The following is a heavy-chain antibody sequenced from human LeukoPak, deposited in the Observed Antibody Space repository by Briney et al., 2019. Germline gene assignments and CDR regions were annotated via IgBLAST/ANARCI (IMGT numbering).Heavy chain of an antibody. CDR3: ARSAGSVVIFGVSIIPDYYFYMDV. D-gene: IGHD3-3*02. V-gene: IGHV1-18*01. CDR1: GYTFTSYG. Sequence: ASVKVSCKASGYTFTSYGISWVRQAPGQGLEWMGWISAYNGNTNYAQKLQGRVTMTTDTSTSTAYMEVSSLRSEDTAVYYCARSAGSVVIFGVSIIPDYYFYMDVWGKGTTVTVSS. J-gene: IGHJ6*03. CDR2: ISAYNGNT.